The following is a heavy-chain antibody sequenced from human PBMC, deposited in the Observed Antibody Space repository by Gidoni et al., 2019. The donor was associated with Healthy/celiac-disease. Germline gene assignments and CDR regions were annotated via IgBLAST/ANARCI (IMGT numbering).Heavy chain of an antibody. V-gene: IGHV3-30-3*01. CDR2: ISYDGSNK. CDR3: AREGGTYYDFWSGYSQGGPFDY. J-gene: IGHJ4*02. D-gene: IGHD3-3*01. Sequence: QVQLVESGGGVVQPGRSLRLSCAASGFTFSSYAMHWVRQAPGKGLEWVAVISYDGSNKYYADSVKGRFTISRDNSKNTLYLQMNSLRAEDTAVYYCAREGGTYYDFWSGYSQGGPFDYWGQGTLVTVSS. CDR1: GFTFSSYA.